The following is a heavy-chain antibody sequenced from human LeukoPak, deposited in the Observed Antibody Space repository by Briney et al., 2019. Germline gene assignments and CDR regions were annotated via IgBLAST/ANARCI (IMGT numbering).Heavy chain of an antibody. V-gene: IGHV1-69*04. D-gene: IGHD1-7*01. CDR3: ARGGYNWNSTFDY. J-gene: IGHJ4*02. CDR2: IIPILGIA. Sequence: SVKVSCKASGGTFSSYAISWVRQAPGQGLAWMGRIIPILGIANYAQKFQGRVTITADKSTSTAYMELSSLRSEDTAVYYCARGGYNWNSTFDYWGQGTLVTVSS. CDR1: GGTFSSYA.